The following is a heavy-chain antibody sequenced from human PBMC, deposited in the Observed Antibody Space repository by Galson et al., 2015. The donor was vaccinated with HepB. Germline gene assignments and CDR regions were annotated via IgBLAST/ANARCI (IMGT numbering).Heavy chain of an antibody. V-gene: IGHV3-23*01. J-gene: IGHJ4*02. D-gene: IGHD6-13*01. CDR1: GFPFSASG. CDR2: IGLTAGRT. CDR3: AAHSSTWSEGY. Sequence: SLRLSCAASGFPFSASGMSWVRQAPGKGLDWVSAIGLTAGRTYYADSVKGRFTISRDNSKNTLYLQMNSLRADDTAVYYCAAHSSTWSEGYWGRGTLVTVSP.